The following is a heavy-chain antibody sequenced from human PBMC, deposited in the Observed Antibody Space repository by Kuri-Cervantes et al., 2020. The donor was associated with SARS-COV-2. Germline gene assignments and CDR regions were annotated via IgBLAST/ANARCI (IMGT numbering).Heavy chain of an antibody. Sequence: GESLRLSCAASGFTFSSYSMNWVRQAPGKGLEWVSSISSSSSYKYYADSVKGRFTISRDNAKNSLYLQMNSLRAEDTAVYYCARDPSAVTPVYWGQGTLVTVSS. J-gene: IGHJ4*02. CDR1: GFTFSSYS. D-gene: IGHD4-17*01. CDR3: ARDPSAVTPVY. V-gene: IGHV3-21*01. CDR2: ISSSSSYK.